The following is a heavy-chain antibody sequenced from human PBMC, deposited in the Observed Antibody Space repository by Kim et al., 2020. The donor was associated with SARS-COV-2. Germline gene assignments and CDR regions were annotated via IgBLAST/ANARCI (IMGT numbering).Heavy chain of an antibody. Sequence: GGSLRLSCAASGFTFSSYAMHWVRQAPGKGLEWVAVISYDGSNKYYADSVKGRFTISRDNSKNTLYLQMNSLRAEDTAVYYCASHYGSGSYYYDAFDIWGQGTMVTVSS. D-gene: IGHD3-10*01. CDR3: ASHYGSGSYYYDAFDI. CDR1: GFTFSSYA. V-gene: IGHV3-30*04. CDR2: ISYDGSNK. J-gene: IGHJ3*02.